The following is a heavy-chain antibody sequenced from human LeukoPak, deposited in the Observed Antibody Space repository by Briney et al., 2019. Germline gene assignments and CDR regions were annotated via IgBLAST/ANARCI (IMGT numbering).Heavy chain of an antibody. Sequence: GGSLRLSCAASGFTFSSYSMNWVRQAPGKGLEWVSSITRSNYIYYADSVKGRFTISRDNAKNSLYLQMNSLRAEDTAVYYCAKDSSGSYSSGWYGAFDIWGQGTMVTVSS. CDR1: GFTFSSYS. CDR2: ITRSNYI. D-gene: IGHD6-19*01. V-gene: IGHV3-21*06. J-gene: IGHJ3*02. CDR3: AKDSSGSYSSGWYGAFDI.